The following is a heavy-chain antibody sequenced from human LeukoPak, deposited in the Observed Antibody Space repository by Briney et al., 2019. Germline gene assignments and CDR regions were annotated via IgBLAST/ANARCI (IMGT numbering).Heavy chain of an antibody. J-gene: IGHJ4*02. CDR2: IYYSGST. Sequence: HSETLSLTCTVSGGSISTSSYYWGWIRQPPGKGLEWIGYIYYSGSTNYNPSLKSRVTISVDTSKNQFSLKLSSVTAADTAVYYCARDRNYFDYWGQGTLVTVSS. V-gene: IGHV4-61*01. CDR3: ARDRNYFDY. CDR1: GGSISTSSYY.